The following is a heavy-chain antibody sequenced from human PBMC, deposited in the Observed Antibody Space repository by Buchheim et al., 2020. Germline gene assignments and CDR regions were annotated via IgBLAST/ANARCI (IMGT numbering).Heavy chain of an antibody. CDR3: VKDMEDGTRGYYYYYGMDV. Sequence: QVQLVESGGGVVQPGRSLRLSCAASGFTFSSYGMHWVRQAPGKGLEWVAVISDDGSNKYYGDSVKGRFTISRDNSKNTLYLQVNSLRAEDTAVYYCVKDMEDGTRGYYYYYGMDVWGQGTT. CDR2: ISDDGSNK. CDR1: GFTFSSYG. D-gene: IGHD3-10*01. V-gene: IGHV3-30*18. J-gene: IGHJ6*02.